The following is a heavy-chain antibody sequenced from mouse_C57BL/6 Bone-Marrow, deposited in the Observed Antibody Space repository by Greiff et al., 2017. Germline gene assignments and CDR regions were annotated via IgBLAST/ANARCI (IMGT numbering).Heavy chain of an antibody. J-gene: IGHJ4*01. Sequence: DVKLQESGGGLVQPGGSLKLSCAASGFTFSDYYMYWVRQTPEKRLEWVAYISNGGGSTYYPDNVKGRFTISRDNAKNTLYLQMSRLKSEDTAMYYCARKDYWGQGTSVTVSS. CDR2: ISNGGGST. V-gene: IGHV5-12*01. CDR1: GFTFSDYY. CDR3: ARKDY.